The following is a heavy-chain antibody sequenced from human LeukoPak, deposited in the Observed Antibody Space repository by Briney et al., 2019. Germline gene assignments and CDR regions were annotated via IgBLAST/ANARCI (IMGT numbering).Heavy chain of an antibody. CDR1: GYSFSSGFY. D-gene: IGHD3-22*01. Sequence: SETLSLTCSVSGYSFSSGFYWGWIRQPPGKGLEWIGSIFHSGSTYYNPSLKSRVTISVDTSKNQFSLKLSSVTAADTAVYYCARGGSGYPMNDAFDIWGQGTMVTVSS. V-gene: IGHV4-38-2*02. J-gene: IGHJ3*02. CDR2: IFHSGST. CDR3: ARGGSGYPMNDAFDI.